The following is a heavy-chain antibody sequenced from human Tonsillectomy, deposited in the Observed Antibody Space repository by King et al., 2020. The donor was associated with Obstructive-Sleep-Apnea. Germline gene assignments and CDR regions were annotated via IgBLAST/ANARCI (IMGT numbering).Heavy chain of an antibody. CDR2: ITHDGSHE. D-gene: IGHD3-22*01. CDR3: ARDPKSDYFDSSGFDY. Sequence: VQLVESGGGVVQPGRSLRLSCAASGFTFSFYAMHWVRQAPGRGLEWVAVITHDGSHEYYADSVKGRFTLSRDNSKDTLHLQMNSLRPEDTAVYYCARDPKSDYFDSSGFDYWGQGTLVTVFS. J-gene: IGHJ4*02. V-gene: IGHV3-30-3*01. CDR1: GFTFSFYA.